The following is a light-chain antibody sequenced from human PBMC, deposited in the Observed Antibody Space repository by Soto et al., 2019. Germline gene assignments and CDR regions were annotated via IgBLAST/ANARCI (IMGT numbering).Light chain of an antibody. J-gene: IGKJ4*01. CDR2: GAS. CDR1: QSVSSSY. CDR3: QQYGSSGT. V-gene: IGKV3-20*01. Sequence: EIVLTQSPGTLSLSPRERATLSCRASQSVSSSYLAWYQQKPGQAPRLLIYGASSRATGIPDRFSGSGSGTDFTLTISRLEPEDFAVYYCQQYGSSGTFGGGTKVDIK.